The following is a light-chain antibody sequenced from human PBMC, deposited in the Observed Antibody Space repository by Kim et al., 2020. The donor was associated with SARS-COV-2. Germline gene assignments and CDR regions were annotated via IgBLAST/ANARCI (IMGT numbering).Light chain of an antibody. CDR2: AAS. CDR1: QGISSY. Sequence: AIRMTQSPSSFSASTGDRVTITCRASQGISSYLAWYQQKPGKAPKLLIYAASTLQSGVPSRFSGSGSGTDFTLTISCLQSEEIATYYCQQYYSYPPSTFGQGTRMESK. V-gene: IGKV1-8*01. CDR3: QQYYSYPPST. J-gene: IGKJ5*01.